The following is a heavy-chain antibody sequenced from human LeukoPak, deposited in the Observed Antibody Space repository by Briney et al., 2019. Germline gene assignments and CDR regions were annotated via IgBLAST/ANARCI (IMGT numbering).Heavy chain of an antibody. CDR1: GYTFTGYY. CDR2: INPNSGGT. J-gene: IGHJ4*02. D-gene: IGHD6-13*01. CDR3: ARDDAGIAAAGMAFDY. Sequence: ASVKVSCKASGYTFTGYYMHRVRQAPGQGLEWMGRINPNSGGTNYAQKFQGRVTMTRDTSISTAYMELSRLRSDDTTVYYCARDDAGIAAAGMAFDYWGQGTLVTVSS. V-gene: IGHV1-2*06.